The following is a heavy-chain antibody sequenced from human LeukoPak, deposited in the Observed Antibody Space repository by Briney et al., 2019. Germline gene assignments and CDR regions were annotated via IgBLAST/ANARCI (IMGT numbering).Heavy chain of an antibody. CDR3: ARESAIVLVPFDS. Sequence: PGGSLRLSCAASGFSFTSYWMHWVRQAPGKGLVWVSRINSDGSSTTYADSVKGRFTISRDNAKSTLYLQMNTLRGEDTAVYYCARESAIVLVPFDSWGQGTLVTVSS. D-gene: IGHD2/OR15-2a*01. V-gene: IGHV3-74*01. CDR2: INSDGSST. CDR1: GFSFTSYW. J-gene: IGHJ4*02.